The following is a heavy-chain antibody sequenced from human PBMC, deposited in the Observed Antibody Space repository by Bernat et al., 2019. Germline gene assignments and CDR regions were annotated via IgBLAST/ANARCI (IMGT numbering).Heavy chain of an antibody. J-gene: IGHJ4*02. V-gene: IGHV4-61*01. D-gene: IGHD6-19*01. CDR3: AVYGSGWYRSFDY. CDR1: GDSVNSGNYY. CDR2: IYYSRST. Sequence: QVQLQESGPGLVKPSETLSLTCSVSGDSVNSGNYYCSWIRQPPGKGLEWIGSIYYSRSTNYNPSLKSRVTISLDTTKNQSSLNLSPVTAADTAVYYCAVYGSGWYRSFDYWGQGTLVTVSS.